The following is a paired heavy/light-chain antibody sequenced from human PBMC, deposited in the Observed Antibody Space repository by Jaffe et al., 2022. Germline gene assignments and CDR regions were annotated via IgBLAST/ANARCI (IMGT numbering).Heavy chain of an antibody. CDR3: ARDDPYTGYDYDY. Sequence: EVQLVESGGGLVTPGGSLRLSCVASGFTFSNYHMNWVRQAPGKGLEWVSSITTSSNYMNYADSVKGRFTISRDNAKNSLFLQMNSLRVDDTAVYYCARDDPYTGYDYDYWGQGTLVTVSS. V-gene: IGHV3-21*01. CDR2: ITTSSNYM. D-gene: IGHD5-12*01. J-gene: IGHJ4*02. CDR1: GFTFSNYH.
Light chain of an antibody. CDR2: DVH. V-gene: IGLV2-11*01. CDR1: SSDVDGYDY. J-gene: IGLJ3*02. CDR3: CSYAGRYTWV. Sequence: QSALTQPRSVSGSPGQSVTISCTGTSSDVDGYDYVSWYQQHPGKAPKLMIYDVHKRPSGVPDRFSGSKSGNTASLTISGLQAEDEADYYCCSYAGRYTWVFGGGTKVTVL.